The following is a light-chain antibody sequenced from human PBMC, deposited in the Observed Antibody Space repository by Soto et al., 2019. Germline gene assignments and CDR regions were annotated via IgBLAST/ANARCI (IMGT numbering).Light chain of an antibody. CDR2: AAS. V-gene: IGKV1-27*01. CDR3: QKYNSAPRT. CDR1: QGISNY. Sequence: DIQMTQSPSSLSASVGDRVTITCRATQGISNYLAWYQQKPGRVPKLLIYAASTLQTGVPSRFSGSGSGTDFTLTISSLQPEDVATYYCQKYNSAPRTFGQGTKVEIK. J-gene: IGKJ1*01.